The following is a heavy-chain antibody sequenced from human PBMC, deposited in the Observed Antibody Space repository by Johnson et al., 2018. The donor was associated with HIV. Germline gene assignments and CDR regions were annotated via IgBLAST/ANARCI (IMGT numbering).Heavy chain of an antibody. CDR3: VTADRGSA. CDR1: EFTFSTYG. Sequence: VQLVESVGGVVQPGGSLRLSCAASEFTFSTYGMHWVRQAPGKGLEYVANVNQDGSAKFYVDSVKGRFTISRDNAKNSLYLQMNSLRDEDTAVYYCVTADRGSAWGQGTTVTVSS. V-gene: IGHV3-7*05. D-gene: IGHD1-26*01. J-gene: IGHJ3*01. CDR2: VNQDGSAK.